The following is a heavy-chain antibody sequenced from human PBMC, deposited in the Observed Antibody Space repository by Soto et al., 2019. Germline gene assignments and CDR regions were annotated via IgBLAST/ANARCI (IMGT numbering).Heavy chain of an antibody. V-gene: IGHV3-30*18. J-gene: IGHJ6*02. CDR3: AKYFSANYGGIFDRYYNYYGMDV. CDR1: GFTFSTYG. D-gene: IGHD4-17*01. Sequence: GGSLRLSCAASGFTFSTYGMYWVRQAPGKGLDWVAVISYDGSNKYYADSVKGRFTISRDNSKNTLNLHMNSLRAEDTAVYYCAKYFSANYGGIFDRYYNYYGMDVWGQGTTVTVSS. CDR2: ISYDGSNK.